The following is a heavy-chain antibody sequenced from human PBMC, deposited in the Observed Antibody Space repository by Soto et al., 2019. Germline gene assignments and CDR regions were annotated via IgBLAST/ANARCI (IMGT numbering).Heavy chain of an antibody. CDR3: GRLEGLATISYYFDY. Sequence: SEILSLTCTVSGDSVSRSSYYWGWVRQPPGKGLEWIGSVYYSGSTYYNPSLESRVTISVDKSKNQFSLKLMSLSAADTAVYYCGRLEGLATISYYFDYWGQGALVTVSS. J-gene: IGHJ4*02. V-gene: IGHV4-39*01. D-gene: IGHD3-9*01. CDR2: VYYSGST. CDR1: GDSVSRSSYY.